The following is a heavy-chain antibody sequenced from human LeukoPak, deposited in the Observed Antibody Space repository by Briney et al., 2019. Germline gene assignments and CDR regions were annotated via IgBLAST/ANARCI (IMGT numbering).Heavy chain of an antibody. D-gene: IGHD6-13*01. Sequence: SETLSLTCAVYGGSFGGYYWSWIRQPPGKGLEGIGEINHSGSTNYNPSLKSRVTISVDTSKNQFSLKLSSVTAADTAVYYCARGLPRYSSSWYGYGYWGQGTLVTVSS. J-gene: IGHJ4*02. V-gene: IGHV4-34*01. CDR2: INHSGST. CDR1: GGSFGGYY. CDR3: ARGLPRYSSSWYGYGY.